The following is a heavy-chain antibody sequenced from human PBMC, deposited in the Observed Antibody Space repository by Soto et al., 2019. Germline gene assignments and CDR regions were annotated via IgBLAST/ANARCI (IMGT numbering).Heavy chain of an antibody. CDR2: MNVMSGNT. D-gene: IGHD3-3*01. V-gene: IGHV1-8*01. J-gene: IGHJ6*02. CDR1: GYTFPYYD. CDR3: ARSSVMRSRWLLFPATEWRQYYPMDG. Sequence: ATSVKATCKASGYTFPYYDIPWVRQATGQGLEWMGWMNVMSGNTVYAQKFQGRVTMTRNASINTAYMELSSLKSEDTAVYFCARSSVMRSRWLLFPATEWRQYYPMDGWGQGTTVTVSS.